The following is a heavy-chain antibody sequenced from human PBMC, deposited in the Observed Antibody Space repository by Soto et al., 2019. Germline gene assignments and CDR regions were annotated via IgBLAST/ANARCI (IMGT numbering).Heavy chain of an antibody. D-gene: IGHD6-13*01. J-gene: IGHJ3*02. CDR2: FDPGDGET. Sequence: ASVKVSCKVSGYTLTELSMHWVRQAPGKGLEWMGGFDPGDGETIYAQKFQGRVTMTEDTSTDTAYMELSSLRSEDTAVYYCARDVSPGTSSLYFDAFDIWGQGTMVTVSS. CDR3: ARDVSPGTSSLYFDAFDI. CDR1: GYTLTELS. V-gene: IGHV1-24*01.